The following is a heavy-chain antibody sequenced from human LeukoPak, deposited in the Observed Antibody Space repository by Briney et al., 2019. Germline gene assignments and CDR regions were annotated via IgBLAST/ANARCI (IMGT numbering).Heavy chain of an antibody. J-gene: IGHJ4*02. Sequence: ASVKVSCKASGYTFTTYDNNWVRQATGQGLEWMGWMNPKSGYTGSAQKFQGRVSMTRDTSTSTAYMELSSLRTEDTAVYYCVRVAGSADYWGQGTLVTVSS. CDR2: MNPKSGYT. CDR1: GYTFTTYD. CDR3: VRVAGSADY. D-gene: IGHD6-19*01. V-gene: IGHV1-8*01.